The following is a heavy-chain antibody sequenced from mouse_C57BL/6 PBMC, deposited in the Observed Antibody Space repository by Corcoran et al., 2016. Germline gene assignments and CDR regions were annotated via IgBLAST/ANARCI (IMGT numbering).Heavy chain of an antibody. CDR2: ISYDGSN. D-gene: IGHD2-2*01. J-gene: IGHJ2*01. Sequence: DVQLQESGPGLVKPSQSLSLTCSVTGYSITIGYYSNWIRQFPGNKLEWMGYISYDGSNNYNPSLKNRISITRDTSKNQFFLKLNSVTTEDTATYYGSRVSTMVTYFLDYCGQSTTLAVSS. CDR1: GYSITIGYY. CDR3: SRVSTMVTYFLDY. V-gene: IGHV3-6*01.